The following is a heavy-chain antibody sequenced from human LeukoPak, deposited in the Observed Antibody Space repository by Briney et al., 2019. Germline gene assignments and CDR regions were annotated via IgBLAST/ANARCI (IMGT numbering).Heavy chain of an antibody. D-gene: IGHD6-13*01. CDR2: IIPIFGTA. J-gene: IGHJ4*02. Sequence: SSVKVSCKASGGTFSSYAISWVRQAPGQGLEWMGGIIPIFGTANYAQKFQGRVTITADESTSTAYMELSSLRSEDTAVYYCASSIAAAGTYDYWGQGTLVTVSS. V-gene: IGHV1-69*01. CDR3: ASSIAAAGTYDY. CDR1: GGTFSSYA.